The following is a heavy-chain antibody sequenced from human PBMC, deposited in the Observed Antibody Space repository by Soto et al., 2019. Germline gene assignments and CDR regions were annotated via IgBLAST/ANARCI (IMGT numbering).Heavy chain of an antibody. D-gene: IGHD4-17*01. CDR1: GGSISSSSYY. V-gene: IGHV4-39*01. CDR2: IYYSGST. J-gene: IGHJ6*02. CDR3: ARHNGDYPHYYYYYGMDV. Sequence: QLQLQESGPGLVKPSETLSLTCTVSGGSISSSSYYWGWIRQPPGKGLEWIGSIYYSGSTYYNPSLKSRVTISVDTSKNQFSLKLSSVTAADTAVYYCARHNGDYPHYYYYYGMDVWGQGTTVTVSS.